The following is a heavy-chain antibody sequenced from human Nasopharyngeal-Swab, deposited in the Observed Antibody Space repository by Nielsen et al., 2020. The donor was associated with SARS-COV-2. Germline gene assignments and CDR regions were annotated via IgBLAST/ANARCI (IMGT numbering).Heavy chain of an antibody. CDR3: AGDNYRH. Sequence: GESLKISCAASGFTFSSYGMHWVRQTPGKGLEWVSTITAGGGTVCADSVKGRFTISRDNSKNTLYLQMNSLRAEDTALYYCAGDNYRHWGQGTPVTVSS. V-gene: IGHV3-23*01. CDR2: ITAGGGT. CDR1: GFTFSSYG. D-gene: IGHD4-11*01. J-gene: IGHJ4*02.